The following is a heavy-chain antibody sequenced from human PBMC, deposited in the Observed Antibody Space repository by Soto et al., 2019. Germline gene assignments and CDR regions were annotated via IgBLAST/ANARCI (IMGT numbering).Heavy chain of an antibody. CDR1: GGTFSSYP. CDR2: IIPIFGTA. CDR3: ARDKVGYYDSSGYYRVSVPPDYYYGMDV. V-gene: IGHV1-69*01. D-gene: IGHD3-22*01. J-gene: IGHJ6*02. Sequence: QVQLVQSGAEVKKPGSSVKVSCKASGGTFSSYPISWVRQAPGQGLEWMGGIIPIFGTANYAQKFQGRVTITADESTSTAYMELSSLRSEDTAVYYCARDKVGYYDSSGYYRVSVPPDYYYGMDVWGQGTTVTVSS.